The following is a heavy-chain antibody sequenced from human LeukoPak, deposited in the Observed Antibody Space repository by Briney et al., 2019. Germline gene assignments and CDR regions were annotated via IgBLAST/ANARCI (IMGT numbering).Heavy chain of an antibody. J-gene: IGHJ4*02. V-gene: IGHV4-59*08. D-gene: IGHD5-24*01. Sequence: SSETLSLTCTVSGGSISSYYWSWIRQPSGKGLEWIGYIYYSGSTNYNPSLKSRVTISVDTSKNQFSLKLSSVTAPDTAVYYCARCRDGYNFLDYWGQGTLVTVSS. CDR1: GGSISSYY. CDR3: ARCRDGYNFLDY. CDR2: IYYSGST.